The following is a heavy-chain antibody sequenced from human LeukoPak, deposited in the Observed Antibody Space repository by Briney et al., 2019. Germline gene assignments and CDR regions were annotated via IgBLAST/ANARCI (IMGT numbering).Heavy chain of an antibody. V-gene: IGHV3-43*02. D-gene: IGHD3-22*01. J-gene: IGHJ4*02. CDR1: GFTFDDYA. Sequence: PGGSLRLSCAASGFTFDDYAMHWVRQAPGKGLEWVSLISGDGGSTYYADSVKGRFTISRDNSKNSLYLQMNSLRTEDTALYYCAKDWGAYYDSSGFYSGDFDYWGQGTLVTVPS. CDR2: ISGDGGST. CDR3: AKDWGAYYDSSGFYSGDFDY.